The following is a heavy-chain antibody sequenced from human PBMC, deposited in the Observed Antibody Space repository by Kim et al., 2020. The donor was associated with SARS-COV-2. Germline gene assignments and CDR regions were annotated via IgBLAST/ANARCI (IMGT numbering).Heavy chain of an antibody. D-gene: IGHD3-9*01. CDR1: GFTFSNAW. CDR3: TTDLRWPQYYDILTGYYNLDY. V-gene: IGHV3-15*01. Sequence: GGSLRLSCAASGFTFSNAWMSWVRQAPGKGLEWVGRIKSKTDGGTTDYAAPVKGRFTISRDDSKNTLYLQMNSLKTEDTAVYYCTTDLRWPQYYDILTGYYNLDYWGQGTLVTVSS. J-gene: IGHJ4*02. CDR2: IKSKTDGGTT.